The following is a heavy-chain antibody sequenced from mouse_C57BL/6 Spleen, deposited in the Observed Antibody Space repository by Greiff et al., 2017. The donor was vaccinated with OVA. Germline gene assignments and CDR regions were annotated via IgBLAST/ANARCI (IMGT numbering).Heavy chain of an antibody. CDR1: GYSFTDYN. CDR2: INTNYGTT. J-gene: IGHJ2*01. V-gene: IGHV1-39*01. CDR3: ARGPYYYGSSYYFGY. D-gene: IGHD1-1*01. Sequence: EVQLVESGPELVKPGASVKISCKASGYSFTDYNMNWVKQSNGKRLEWIGVINTNYGTTSYNQKFKGKATLTVDQASSTAYMQLNSLTSEDSAVYYCARGPYYYGSSYYFGYWGQGTTLTVSS.